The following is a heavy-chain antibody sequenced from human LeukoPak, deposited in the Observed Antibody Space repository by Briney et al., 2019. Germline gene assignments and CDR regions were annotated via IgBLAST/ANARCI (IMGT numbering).Heavy chain of an antibody. CDR1: GGTFSSYA. CDR2: IIPIFGTA. Sequence: SVKVSCKASGGTFSSYAISWVRQAPGQRLEWMGGIIPIFGTANYAQKFQGRVTITADESTSTAYMELSSLRSEDTAVYYCARDKRYCRSTSCSYYFDYWGQGTLATVSS. V-gene: IGHV1-69*01. CDR3: ARDKRYCRSTSCSYYFDY. J-gene: IGHJ4*02. D-gene: IGHD2-2*01.